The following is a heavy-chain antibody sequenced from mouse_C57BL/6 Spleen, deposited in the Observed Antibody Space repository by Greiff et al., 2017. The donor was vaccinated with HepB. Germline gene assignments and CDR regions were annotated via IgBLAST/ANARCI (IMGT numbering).Heavy chain of an antibody. J-gene: IGHJ1*03. V-gene: IGHV1-39*01. CDR3: ARGDYYGSTLYWYFDV. D-gene: IGHD1-1*01. CDR2: INPNYGTT. CDR1: GYSFTDYN. Sequence: VQLKQSGPELVKPGASVKISCKASGYSFTDYNMTWVKQSNGKSLEWIGVINPNYGTTSYNQKFKGKATLTVDQSSSTAYMQLNSLTSEDSAVYYCARGDYYGSTLYWYFDVWGTGTTVTVSS.